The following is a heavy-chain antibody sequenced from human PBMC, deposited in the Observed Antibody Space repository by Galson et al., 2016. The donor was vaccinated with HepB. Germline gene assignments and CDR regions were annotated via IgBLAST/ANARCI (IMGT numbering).Heavy chain of an antibody. CDR2: FDPEDGET. J-gene: IGHJ3*02. V-gene: IGHV1-24*01. CDR3: ATGRLVLPWFRDFPTDDGKTVPDAFDI. CDR1: GYTLTDLS. D-gene: IGHD3-10*01. Sequence: SVKVSCKVSGYTLTDLSMHWVRQAPGKGLEWMGGFDPEDGETIYAQKFQGRFTMTADTSTDTAYMDLSSLKSEDTAVYYCATGRLVLPWFRDFPTDDGKTVPDAFDIWGQGTMVTVSS.